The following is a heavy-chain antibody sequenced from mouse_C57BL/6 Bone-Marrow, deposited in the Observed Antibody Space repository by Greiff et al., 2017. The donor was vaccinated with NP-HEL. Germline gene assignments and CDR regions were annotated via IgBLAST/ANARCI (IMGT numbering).Heavy chain of an antibody. J-gene: IGHJ1*03. CDR3: SRGHYYGSSYWYFDV. CDR1: GFTFSSYA. Sequence: EVKLMESGGGLVKPGGSLKLSCAASGFTFSSYAMSWVRQTPEKRLEWVATISDGGSYTYYPDNVKGRFTISSDNAKNNLYLQMSHLKSEDTAMYYCSRGHYYGSSYWYFDVWGTGTTVTVSS. V-gene: IGHV5-4*03. CDR2: ISDGGSYT. D-gene: IGHD1-1*01.